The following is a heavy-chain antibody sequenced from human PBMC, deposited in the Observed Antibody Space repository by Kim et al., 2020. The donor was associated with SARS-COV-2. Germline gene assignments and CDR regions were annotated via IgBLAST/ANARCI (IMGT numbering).Heavy chain of an antibody. CDR2: IYSGGST. D-gene: IGHD3-22*01. Sequence: GGSLRLSCAASGFTVSSNYMSWVRQAPGKGLEWVSVIYSGGSTYYADSVKGRFTISRHNSKNTLYLQMNSLRAEDTAVYYCARAYYYDSSGYYYESNYYGMDVWGQGTTVTVSS. CDR1: GFTVSSNY. CDR3: ARAYYYDSSGYYYESNYYGMDV. V-gene: IGHV3-53*04. J-gene: IGHJ6*02.